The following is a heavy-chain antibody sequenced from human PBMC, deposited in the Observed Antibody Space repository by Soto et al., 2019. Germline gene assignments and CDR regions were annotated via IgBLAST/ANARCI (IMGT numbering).Heavy chain of an antibody. Sequence: GASVKVSCKASGYTFTSYAMHWVRQAPGQRLEWIGWINVGSGNTNYAQKFQDRVTITRDTSTSTAYMELSSLRSEDTAVYYCAAGRWVAARPWLIEIDYWGQGNLVTVSS. D-gene: IGHD6-6*01. CDR2: INVGSGNT. J-gene: IGHJ4*02. CDR3: AAGRWVAARPWLIEIDY. V-gene: IGHV1-58*02. CDR1: GYTFTSYA.